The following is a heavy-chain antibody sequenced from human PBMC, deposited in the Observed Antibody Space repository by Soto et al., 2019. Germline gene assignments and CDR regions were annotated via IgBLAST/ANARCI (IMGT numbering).Heavy chain of an antibody. V-gene: IGHV3-74*01. CDR3: AASAVVAAHY. D-gene: IGHD2-15*01. CDR2: INSDGSSI. J-gene: IGHJ4*02. Sequence: PGGSLRLSCAASGFTFSSYWMHWVRQAPGKGLVWVSHINSDGSSIYYADSVKGRFTVSRDNAKNLLYLQMNSLRAEDTAVYYCAASAVVAAHYWGQGALVTVSS. CDR1: GFTFSSYW.